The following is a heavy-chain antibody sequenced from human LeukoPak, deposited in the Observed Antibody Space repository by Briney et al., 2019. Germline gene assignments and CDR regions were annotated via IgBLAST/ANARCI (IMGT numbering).Heavy chain of an antibody. CDR3: ARHGYGVGDYYYYYMDV. V-gene: IGHV5-51*01. CDR2: IYPGDSDT. Sequence: GESLKIPCKGSGYSFTSYWIGWVRQMPGKGLEWMGIIYPGDSDTRYSPSFQGQVTISADKSISTAYLQWSSLKASDTAMYYCARHGYGVGDYYYYYMDVWGKGTTVTVSS. J-gene: IGHJ6*03. D-gene: IGHD3-10*01. CDR1: GYSFTSYW.